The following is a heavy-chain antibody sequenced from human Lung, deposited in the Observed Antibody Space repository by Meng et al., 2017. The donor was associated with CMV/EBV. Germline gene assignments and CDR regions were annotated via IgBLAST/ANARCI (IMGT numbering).Heavy chain of an antibody. CDR3: ARTLGSYYDY. J-gene: IGHJ4*02. CDR2: IIPILGIV. D-gene: IGHD1-26*01. V-gene: IGHV1-69*10. Sequence: VSCKASGGNLSSYALSWVRQAPGQGLELMGDIIPILGIVNYAQKFRGRVTITADRATGTAYMELSSLRSEDTAVYYCARTLGSYYDYWGQGTLVTVSS. CDR1: GGNLSSYA.